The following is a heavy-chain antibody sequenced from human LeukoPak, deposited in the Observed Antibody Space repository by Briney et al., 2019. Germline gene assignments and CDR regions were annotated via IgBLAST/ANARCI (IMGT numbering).Heavy chain of an antibody. CDR3: ARDGPRYYDSSGPTGFDP. D-gene: IGHD3-22*01. Sequence: GGSLRLSCAASGFTFSSYWMSWVRQAPGKGLEWVANIKQDGSEKYYVDSVKGRFTISRDNAKNSLYLQMNSLRAEDTAVYYCARDGPRYYDSSGPTGFDPWGQGTLVTVSS. V-gene: IGHV3-7*03. CDR2: IKQDGSEK. J-gene: IGHJ5*02. CDR1: GFTFSSYW.